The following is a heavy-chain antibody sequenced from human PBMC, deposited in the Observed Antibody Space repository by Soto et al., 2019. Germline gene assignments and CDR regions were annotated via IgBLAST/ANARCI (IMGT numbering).Heavy chain of an antibody. Sequence: PRRSLRLSWSASGFTFSSYAMHWVRQAPGKELEYVSAISSNGGSTYYADSVKGRFTISRDNSKNTLYLQMSSLRAEDTAVYYCVKDYDSSGYTYFDYWGQGTLVTVSS. D-gene: IGHD3-22*01. J-gene: IGHJ4*02. V-gene: IGHV3-64D*06. CDR1: GFTFSSYA. CDR3: VKDYDSSGYTYFDY. CDR2: ISSNGGST.